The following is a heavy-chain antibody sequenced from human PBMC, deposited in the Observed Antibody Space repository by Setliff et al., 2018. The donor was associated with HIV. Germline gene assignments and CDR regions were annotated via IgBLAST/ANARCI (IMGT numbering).Heavy chain of an antibody. J-gene: IGHJ6*03. V-gene: IGHV4-34*01. D-gene: IGHD3-3*01. CDR3: ARGSRQLTIFGVVFKTNYYFMDV. CDR2: INHDRTT. Sequence: PSETLSLTCAVYGGSFSGYYWSWIRQPPGKGLEWIGEINHDRTTNYNPSLKSRVTISVDTSKNQFSLTLNSVTAADTAVYYCARGSRQLTIFGVVFKTNYYFMDVWGKGTAVTGSS. CDR1: GGSFSGYY.